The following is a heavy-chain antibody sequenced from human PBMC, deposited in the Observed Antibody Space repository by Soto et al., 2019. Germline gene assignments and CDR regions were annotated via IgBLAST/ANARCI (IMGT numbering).Heavy chain of an antibody. V-gene: IGHV3-33*01. CDR2: LWYSESNQ. J-gene: IGHJ6*02. CDR3: ARNRYCPPADGMDV. Sequence: GGSLRRSCEALGFTLSSYGGNWVRQAPGKGLEWVASLWYSESNQYYADSVKGRFTISRDKSKHTLYLQMNSLRAEDTAVYFCARNRYCPPADGMDVWGQGTTVTVSS. D-gene: IGHD2-15*01. CDR1: GFTLSSYG.